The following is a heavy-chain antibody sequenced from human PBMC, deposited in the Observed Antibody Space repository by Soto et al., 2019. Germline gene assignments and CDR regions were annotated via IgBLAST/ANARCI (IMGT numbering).Heavy chain of an antibody. CDR2: INPSGGST. CDR1: GYTFTSYG. J-gene: IGHJ5*02. CDR3: ARAPRSSWYAP. D-gene: IGHD6-13*01. V-gene: IGHV1-46*01. Sequence: ASVKVSCKASGYTFTSYGISWVRQAPGQGLEWMGIINPSGGSTSYAQKFQGRVTMTRDTSTSTVYMELSSLRSKDTAVYYCARAPRSSWYAPWGQGTLVTVSS.